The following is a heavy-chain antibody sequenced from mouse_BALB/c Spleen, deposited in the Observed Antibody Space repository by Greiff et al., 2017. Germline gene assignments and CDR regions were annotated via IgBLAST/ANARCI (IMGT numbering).Heavy chain of an antibody. CDR2: INPYNDGT. J-gene: IGHJ4*01. Sequence: EVQLQQSGPELVKPGASVKMSCKASGYTFTSYVMHWVKQKPGQGLEWIGYINPYNDGTKYNEKFKGKATLTSDKSSSTAYLELSSLTSEDSAVYYCASGFGNYEDYAMDYWGQGTSVTVSS. CDR3: ASGFGNYEDYAMDY. V-gene: IGHV1-14*01. CDR1: GYTFTSYV. D-gene: IGHD2-1*01.